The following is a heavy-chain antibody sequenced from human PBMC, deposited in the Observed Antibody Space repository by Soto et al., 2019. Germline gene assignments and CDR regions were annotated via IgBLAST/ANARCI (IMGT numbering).Heavy chain of an antibody. D-gene: IGHD3-16*01. CDR2: IYYSGST. V-gene: IGHV4-31*03. Sequence: SETLYLTCTVSGGSISSGGYYWSWIRQHPGKGLEWIGYIYYSGSTYYNPSLKSRVTVSVDTSKNQFSLKLSSVTAADTAVYYCARGAKWAFGDYYMDVWGKGTTVTVSS. J-gene: IGHJ6*03. CDR1: GGSISSGGYY. CDR3: ARGAKWAFGDYYMDV.